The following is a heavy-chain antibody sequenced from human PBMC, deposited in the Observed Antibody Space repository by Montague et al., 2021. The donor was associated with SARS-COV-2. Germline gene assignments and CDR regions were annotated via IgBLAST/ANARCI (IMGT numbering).Heavy chain of an antibody. CDR1: GGSISSYD. J-gene: IGHJ3*01. D-gene: IGHD1-14*01. V-gene: IGHV4-59*01. CDR2: FFGSGTF. Sequence: SETLSLTCTVSGGSISSYDWGWIRQPPGMGLEWIAYFFGSGTFDYNPSLKRRATISADRSNNQLSLRLRSVTAADTAMYYCARETMTADAFDVWGQGIVVTVSS. CDR3: ARETMTADAFDV.